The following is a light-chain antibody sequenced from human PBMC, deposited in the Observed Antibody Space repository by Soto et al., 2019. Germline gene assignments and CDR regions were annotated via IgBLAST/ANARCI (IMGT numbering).Light chain of an antibody. CDR1: QSIGSW. V-gene: IGKV1-5*03. CDR3: QQYRSYST. Sequence: DIQMTQSPSTLSASVGDRVTITCRASQSIGSWLAWYQQKPGKAPNLLIYKASSLESGVPSRFSGSGSGTEFTLAISSLQPDDVAPYYCQQYRSYSTFGQGTKVEIK. CDR2: KAS. J-gene: IGKJ2*01.